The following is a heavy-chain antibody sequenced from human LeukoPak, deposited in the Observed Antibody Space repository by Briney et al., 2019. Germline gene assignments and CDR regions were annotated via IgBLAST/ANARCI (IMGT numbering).Heavy chain of an antibody. Sequence: SDPLSLTCTVSGGSISSYYWSWLRQPAGKGLEWMGRIYTRGTTNYNPSLKRRVTMSIDKSKKQFSLKLTSVTAADTAVYYCARGGSGWYQEYYYYYMDVWGKGTTVTVSS. D-gene: IGHD6-19*01. J-gene: IGHJ6*03. V-gene: IGHV4-4*07. CDR2: IYTRGTT. CDR3: ARGGSGWYQEYYYYYMDV. CDR1: GGSISSYY.